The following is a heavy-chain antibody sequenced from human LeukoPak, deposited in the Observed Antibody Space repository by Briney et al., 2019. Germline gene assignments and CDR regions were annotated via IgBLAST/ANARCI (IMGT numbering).Heavy chain of an antibody. J-gene: IGHJ6*02. D-gene: IGHD3-10*01. V-gene: IGHV3-48*03. Sequence: GGSLRLSCAACGFTFSSYEMNWVRQAPGKGLEWVSYISSSGSTIYYADSVKGRFTISRDNAKNSLYLQMNSLRAEDTAVYYCASVYGSGSYFHYYYGMDVWGQGTTVTVSS. CDR2: ISSSGSTI. CDR1: GFTFSSYE. CDR3: ASVYGSGSYFHYYYGMDV.